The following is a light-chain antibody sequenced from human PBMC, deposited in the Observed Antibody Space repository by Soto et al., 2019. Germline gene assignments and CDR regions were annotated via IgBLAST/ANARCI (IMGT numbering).Light chain of an antibody. CDR3: QQYYSTPCT. CDR2: WAS. Sequence: DIVMTQSPDSLAVSLGERATINCKSSQSVLYNSNNKNYLAWYQQKPGQPPKLLIYWASTRESGVPDRFSGSGSGTDFTLTISRLQAEDVAVYYCQQYYSTPCTFGLGTKLEIK. V-gene: IGKV4-1*01. CDR1: QSVLYNSNNKNY. J-gene: IGKJ2*02.